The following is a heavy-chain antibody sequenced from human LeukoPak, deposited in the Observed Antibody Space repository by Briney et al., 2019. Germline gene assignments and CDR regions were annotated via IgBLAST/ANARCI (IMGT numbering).Heavy chain of an antibody. CDR2: IYPGDSDT. CDR1: GYSFTSYW. V-gene: IGHV5-51*01. Sequence: GESLKISCKGSGYSFTSYWIGWVRQMPGKGLEWMGIIYPGDSDTRYSPSFQGQVTISADKSISTAYLQWSSLKASDTAMFYCARHGVYYYGSGSYSFDYWGQGTLVTVSS. CDR3: ARHGVYYYGSGSYSFDY. D-gene: IGHD3-10*01. J-gene: IGHJ4*02.